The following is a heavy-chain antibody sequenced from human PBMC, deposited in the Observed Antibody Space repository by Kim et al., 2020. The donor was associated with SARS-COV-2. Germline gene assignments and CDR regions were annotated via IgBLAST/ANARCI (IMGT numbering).Heavy chain of an antibody. CDR1: GFTFSSYA. V-gene: IGHV3-23*03. CDR3: AKGYYSNGPHPSDY. Sequence: GGSLRLSCAASGFTFSSYAMSWVRQAPGKGLEWVSVIHAGGSRTNYADSVKGRFTISTDASKNTVFLQMNTLRADDTAVYYCAKGYYSNGPHPSDYWGQG. CDR2: IHAGGSRT. D-gene: IGHD5-18*01. J-gene: IGHJ4*02.